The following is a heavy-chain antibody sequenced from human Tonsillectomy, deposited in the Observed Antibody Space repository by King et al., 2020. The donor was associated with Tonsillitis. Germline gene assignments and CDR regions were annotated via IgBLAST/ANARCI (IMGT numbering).Heavy chain of an antibody. Sequence: VQLVESGAEVKKPRASVKVSCKASGYIFNNYYMHWLRQAPGQGLEWMGIINPSDDGTTYAQKFKGRVTMTKDTSTSTVYMELSSLRSEDTAVYYCARAHSSGWYKVYWGQGPLVTVSS. CDR1: GYIFNNYY. D-gene: IGHD6-19*01. V-gene: IGHV1-46*02. CDR2: INPSDDGT. J-gene: IGHJ4*02. CDR3: ARAHSSGWYKVY.